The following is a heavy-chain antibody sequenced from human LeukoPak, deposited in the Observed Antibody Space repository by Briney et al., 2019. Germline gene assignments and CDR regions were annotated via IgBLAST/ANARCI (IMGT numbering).Heavy chain of an antibody. D-gene: IGHD6-13*01. CDR2: INPSGGST. J-gene: IGHJ4*02. CDR1: GYTFTSYY. Sequence: ASVQVSCNASGYTFTSYYMHWVRQAPGQGLEWMGIINPSGGSTSYAQKFHGRVTMTRDTSTSTVYMELSSPRSEDTAVYYCARGYSSSWTHDYWGQGTLVTVSS. V-gene: IGHV1-46*01. CDR3: ARGYSSSWTHDY.